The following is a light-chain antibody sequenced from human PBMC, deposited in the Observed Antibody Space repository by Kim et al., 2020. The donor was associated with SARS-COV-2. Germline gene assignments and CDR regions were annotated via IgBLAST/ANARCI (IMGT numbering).Light chain of an antibody. CDR1: NIGSKK. CDR3: QVWDSSTYV. V-gene: IGLV3-9*01. J-gene: IGLJ1*01. CDR2: RDS. Sequence: VALGQTARITCGGNNIGSKKVHWYQQKPDQAPVLVIYRDSNRPSGIPERFSGSNSGNTATLTISRAQAGDEADYYCQVWDSSTYVFGTGTKVTVL.